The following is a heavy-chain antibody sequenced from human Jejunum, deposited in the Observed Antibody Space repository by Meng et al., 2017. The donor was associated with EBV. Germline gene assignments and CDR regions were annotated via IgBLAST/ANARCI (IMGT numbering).Heavy chain of an antibody. CDR3: AKSNDYSLNS. D-gene: IGHD4-11*01. CDR2: MHPGGST. J-gene: IGHJ4*02. V-gene: IGHV4-4*02. CDR1: GDSTSSSHW. Sequence: RLRGSVPGLWKPSGTLSLTCAVSGDSTSSSHWWSWVRQPPGKGLEWIGEMHPGGSTNYNPSLKSRVTISVDNSKNQFSLKLTSVTAADTAVYYCAKSNDYSLNSWGQGTLVTVSS.